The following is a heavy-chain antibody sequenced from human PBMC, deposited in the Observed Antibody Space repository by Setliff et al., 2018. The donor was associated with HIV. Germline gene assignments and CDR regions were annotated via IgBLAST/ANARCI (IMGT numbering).Heavy chain of an antibody. CDR2: INPNSGDT. V-gene: IGHV1-2*04. CDR3: ARQLSPDVRLTLIRGVSVLAY. J-gene: IGHJ4*02. D-gene: IGHD3-10*01. CDR1: GYTFTSYY. Sequence: ASVKVSCKASGYTFTSYYVHWVRQAPGQGLEWMGWINPNSGDTNYAQKFEGWVNMTRDTSINTAHMYLTRVKSDDTAVYYCARQLSPDVRLTLIRGVSVLAYWGQGTLVTVSS.